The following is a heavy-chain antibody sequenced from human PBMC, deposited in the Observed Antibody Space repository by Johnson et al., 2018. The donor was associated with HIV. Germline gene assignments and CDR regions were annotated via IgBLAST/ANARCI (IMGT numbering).Heavy chain of an antibody. CDR2: ISSSGTTV. CDR3: ARDRGYWDAFDI. V-gene: IGHV3-11*04. D-gene: IGHD3-22*01. CDR1: GFTFRDYY. J-gene: IGHJ3*02. Sequence: QMLLVESGGGVVQPGRSLRLSCAASGFTFRDYYMSWIRQTPGKGLEWVSYISSSGTTVYNADSVKGRFSISRDNAKQSLYLQMNSLRAEDTAVYYCARDRGYWDAFDIWGQGTMVTVSS.